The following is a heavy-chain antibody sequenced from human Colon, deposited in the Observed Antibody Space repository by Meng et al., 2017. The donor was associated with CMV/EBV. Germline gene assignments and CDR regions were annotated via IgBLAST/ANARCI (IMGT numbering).Heavy chain of an antibody. J-gene: IGHJ4*02. D-gene: IGHD5-12*01. Sequence: SETLSLTCTVSGSSMKTDHYWGWVRQPPGKGLEWIASVYYSGNMYHNPSLKSRVTISEDTSNNQFSLKLRSVTAADTAIYYCARVVGGYDYFDHWGQGMQVTVSS. CDR3: ARVVGGYDYFDH. V-gene: IGHV4-38-2*02. CDR1: GSSMKTDHY. CDR2: VYYSGNM.